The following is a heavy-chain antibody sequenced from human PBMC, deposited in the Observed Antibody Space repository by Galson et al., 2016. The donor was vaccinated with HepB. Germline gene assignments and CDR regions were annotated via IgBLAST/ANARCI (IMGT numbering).Heavy chain of an antibody. Sequence: SETLSLTCTVSGGSISRSSYYWGWIRQPPGKGLEWIGSKYYSGSTYFNPSLKSRVTISVDTSKNQFSLKLSSVTAADTAVYYCARWVADDSGKWMFYFDYWGRGTLVTVSS. D-gene: IGHD3-10*01. CDR1: GGSISRSSYY. CDR2: KYYSGST. V-gene: IGHV4-39*01. CDR3: ARWVADDSGKWMFYFDY. J-gene: IGHJ4*02.